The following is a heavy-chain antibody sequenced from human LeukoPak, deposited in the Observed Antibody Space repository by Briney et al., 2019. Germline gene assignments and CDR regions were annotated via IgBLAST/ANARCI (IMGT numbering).Heavy chain of an antibody. J-gene: IGHJ4*02. CDR2: MNPNSGNT. D-gene: IGHD3-22*01. CDR1: GYTFTSYD. Sequence: ASVKVSCKASGYTFTSYDINWVRQATGQGLEWMGWMNPNSGNTGYAQKFQGRVTITRNTSISTAYMELSSLRSEDTAAYYCARGDSSGYYYFDYWGQGTLVTVSS. CDR3: ARGDSSGYYYFDY. V-gene: IGHV1-8*03.